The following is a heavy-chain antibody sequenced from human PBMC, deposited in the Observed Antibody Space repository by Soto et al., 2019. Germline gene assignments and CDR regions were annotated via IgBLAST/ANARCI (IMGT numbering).Heavy chain of an antibody. CDR3: AKDQGYDFWSGYSYGMDV. Sequence: GGSLRLSCAASGFTFSSYAMSWVRQAPGKGLEWVSAISGSGGSTYYADSVKGRFTISRDNSKNTLYLQMNSLRAEDTAVYYCAKDQGYDFWSGYSYGMDVWGQGTTVTV. CDR2: ISGSGGST. V-gene: IGHV3-23*01. J-gene: IGHJ6*02. D-gene: IGHD3-3*01. CDR1: GFTFSSYA.